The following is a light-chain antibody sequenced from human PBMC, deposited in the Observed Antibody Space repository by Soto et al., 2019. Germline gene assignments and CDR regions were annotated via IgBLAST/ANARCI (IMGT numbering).Light chain of an antibody. Sequence: EIVLTQSPGTLSLSPGERATLSCRASQSVTSDYLAWYQQRPGQAPRLLIFAASTRATGIPDRFSGGGSETEFTLTISRLEHDDSAVYYCQQYGISRTFGQGTKVEI. CDR1: QSVTSDY. CDR3: QQYGISRT. J-gene: IGKJ1*01. V-gene: IGKV3-20*01. CDR2: AAS.